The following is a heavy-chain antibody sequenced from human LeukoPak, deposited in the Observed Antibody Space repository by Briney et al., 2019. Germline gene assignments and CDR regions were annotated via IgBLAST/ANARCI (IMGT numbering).Heavy chain of an antibody. CDR3: ARVAATVTTNFYYHIDV. CDR1: EFSVSSNY. Sequence: PGGSLRLSCAASEFSVSSNYMNWVRQAPGQGLEWVSVIYSSGYTYYADSVKSRFTISRDNAKNTLYLLMDSLRAEDTALYYCARVAATVTTNFYYHIDVWGEGTTVTVSS. D-gene: IGHD4-17*01. CDR2: IYSSGYT. V-gene: IGHV3-53*01. J-gene: IGHJ6*03.